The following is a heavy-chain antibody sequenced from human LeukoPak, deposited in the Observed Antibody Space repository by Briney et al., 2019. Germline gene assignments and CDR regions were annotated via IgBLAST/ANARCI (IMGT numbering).Heavy chain of an antibody. CDR2: ITETGDRA. CDR1: GFTFSSYS. V-gene: IGHV3-23*01. D-gene: IGHD5-18*01. Sequence: GGSLRLSCAASGFTFSSYSMNWVRQAPGRGLEWVAVITETGDRAYYADSVRGRFTISRDNSNETLYLQMNSLRAEDTAVYYCAKDIAQGYTYGTIEQDYWGQGTLVTVSS. CDR3: AKDIAQGYTYGTIEQDY. J-gene: IGHJ4*02.